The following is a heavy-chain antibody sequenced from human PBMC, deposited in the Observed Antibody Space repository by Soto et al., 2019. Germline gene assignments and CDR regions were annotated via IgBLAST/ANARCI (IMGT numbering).Heavy chain of an antibody. V-gene: IGHV2-5*02. CDR3: AHRRGGVDRNDGDFDF. D-gene: IGHD1-1*01. J-gene: IGHJ4*02. CDR1: GFSLTSRPLG. Sequence: QITLKESGPSLVKPTETLTLTCSFSGFSLTSRPLGVGWIRQPPGKALECLALIYWDDDKRYSPSLRSRLAITKDTSKNQVVLTMTNLDPMDTATYYCAHRRGGVDRNDGDFDFWGQGTLVTVSS. CDR2: IYWDDDK.